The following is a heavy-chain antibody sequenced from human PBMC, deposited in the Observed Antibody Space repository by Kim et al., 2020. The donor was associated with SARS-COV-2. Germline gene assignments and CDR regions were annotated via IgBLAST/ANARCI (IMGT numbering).Heavy chain of an antibody. CDR3: ARDGGVVVVAAPDY. D-gene: IGHD2-15*01. V-gene: IGHV3-21*01. Sequence: DSGKGRFTLSRDNAKNSLYLQMNSLRAEDTAVYYCARDGGVVVVAAPDYWGQGTLVTVSS. J-gene: IGHJ4*02.